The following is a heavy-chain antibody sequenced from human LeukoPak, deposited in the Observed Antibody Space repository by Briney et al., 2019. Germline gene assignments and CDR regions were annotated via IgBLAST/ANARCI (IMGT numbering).Heavy chain of an antibody. D-gene: IGHD6-13*01. CDR2: IIPILGIA. CDR1: GGTFSSYT. CDR3: ARDMGIIAAAAAFDY. Sequence: GASVKVSCKASGGTFSSYTISWVRQAPGQGLEWMGRIIPILGIANYAQKFQGRVTITADKSTSTAYMELSSLRSEDTAMYYCARDMGIIAAAAAFDYWGQGTLVTVSS. J-gene: IGHJ4*02. V-gene: IGHV1-69*04.